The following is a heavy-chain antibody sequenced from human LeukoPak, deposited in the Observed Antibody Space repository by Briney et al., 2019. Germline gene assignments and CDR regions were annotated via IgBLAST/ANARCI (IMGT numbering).Heavy chain of an antibody. V-gene: IGHV1-46*01. Sequence: GASVKVSCKASGYTFTRYYMHWVRQAPGQGLEWMGIINPSGGNTNYAQKFQGRVTMTRDMSTSTVYMELSSLRAEDTAIYFCVKGPRDYWGQGTLVTVSS. J-gene: IGHJ4*02. CDR2: INPSGGNT. CDR3: VKGPRDY. CDR1: GYTFTRYY.